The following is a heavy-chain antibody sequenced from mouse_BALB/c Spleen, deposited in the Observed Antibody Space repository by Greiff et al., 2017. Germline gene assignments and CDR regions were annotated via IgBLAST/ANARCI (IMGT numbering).Heavy chain of an antibody. V-gene: IGHV1-87*01. CDR2: IYPGDGDT. D-gene: IGHD2-4*01. CDR1: GYTFTSYW. Sequence: SGAELARPGASVKLSCKASGYTFTSYWMQWVKQRPGQGLEWIGAIYPGDGDTRYTQKFKGKATLTADKSSSTAYMQLSSLASEDSAVYYCARAPYDYDGAWFAYWGQGTLVTVSA. J-gene: IGHJ3*01. CDR3: ARAPYDYDGAWFAY.